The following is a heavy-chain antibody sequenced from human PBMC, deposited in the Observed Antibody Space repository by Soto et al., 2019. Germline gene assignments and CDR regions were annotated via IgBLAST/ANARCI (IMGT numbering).Heavy chain of an antibody. V-gene: IGHV1-2*02. Sequence: ASVKVSCTASGDAFTGHYIHWVRHAPEQGPEWMGEIGPETGATRYGQKFQGRVTMTRDMSITTVYMELNNLSPDDTAVYYCGRGRSGQIVVVYWGQGTPVTVSS. J-gene: IGHJ4*02. CDR3: GRGRSGQIVVVY. D-gene: IGHD1-26*01. CDR2: IGPETGAT. CDR1: GDAFTGHY.